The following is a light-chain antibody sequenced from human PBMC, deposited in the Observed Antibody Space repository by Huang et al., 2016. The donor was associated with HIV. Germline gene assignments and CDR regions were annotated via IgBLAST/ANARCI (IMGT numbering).Light chain of an antibody. CDR1: QDIRSY. V-gene: IGKV1-9*01. Sequence: IQLTQSPSSLSASVGDRVTLTGRASQDIRSYLAWYPQKPGKAPKLLIYGASTLQRGVPSRFSGSGSGTEYSLTISSLQPEDFATYYCQQLSTSLTFGGGTKVEMK. CDR3: QQLSTSLT. J-gene: IGKJ4*01. CDR2: GAS.